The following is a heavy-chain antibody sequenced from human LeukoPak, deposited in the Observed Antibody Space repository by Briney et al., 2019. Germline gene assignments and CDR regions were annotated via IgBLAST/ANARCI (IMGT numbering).Heavy chain of an antibody. V-gene: IGHV1-69*13. CDR2: IIPIFGTA. CDR1: GGTFSNYA. Sequence: SVNVSCKASGGTFSNYAISWVRPAPGQGLEWMGGIIPIFGTANYAQKFQGRVTITADESTSTAYMELSSLRSEDTAVYYCARDKYGNDYGGNWIDYWGQGTLVTVSS. J-gene: IGHJ4*02. CDR3: ARDKYGNDYGGNWIDY. D-gene: IGHD4-23*01.